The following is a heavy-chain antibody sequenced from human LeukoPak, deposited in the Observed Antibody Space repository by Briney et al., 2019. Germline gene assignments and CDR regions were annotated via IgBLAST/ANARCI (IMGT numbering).Heavy chain of an antibody. J-gene: IGHJ4*02. Sequence: PGSSLRLSCAGSGFILNNYAMHWVRQPPGKGLEWVSGISWNSGTLYYADSVKGRFTISRDNAANSLYLQMNNLRDEDTAVYYCARRDPFDYWGQGTMVTVSS. CDR1: GFILNNYA. CDR3: ARRDPFDY. CDR2: ISWNSGTL. V-gene: IGHV3-9*01.